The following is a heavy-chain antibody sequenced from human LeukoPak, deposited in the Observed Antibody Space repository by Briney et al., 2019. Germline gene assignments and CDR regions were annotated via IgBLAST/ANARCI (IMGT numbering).Heavy chain of an antibody. D-gene: IGHD3-10*01. CDR2: IISILGIA. Sequence: GASVKVSCKASGGTFSSYAISWVRQAPGQGLEWMGRIISILGIANYAQKFQGRVTMTTDTSTSTAYMELRSLRSDDTAVYYCARDDEEGLYYGSGSYDYWGQGTLVTVSS. CDR1: GGTFSSYA. V-gene: IGHV1-69*04. CDR3: ARDDEEGLYYGSGSYDY. J-gene: IGHJ4*02.